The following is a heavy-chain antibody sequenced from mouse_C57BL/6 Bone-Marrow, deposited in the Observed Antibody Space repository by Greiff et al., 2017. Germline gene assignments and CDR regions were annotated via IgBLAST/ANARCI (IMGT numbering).Heavy chain of an antibody. J-gene: IGHJ1*03. V-gene: IGHV1-82*01. Sequence: VQLQESGPELVKPGASVKISCKASGYAFSSSWMHWVKQRPGQGLEWIGRLYPGDGDTNYNGPFTGKATLTADKSSSTDDVQLSSLTAEDSAVYVGARFRGCYVRYLDVWGTGTTVTVSS. CDR1: GYAFSSSW. CDR2: LYPGDGDT. D-gene: IGHD1-1*02. CDR3: ARFRGCYVRYLDV.